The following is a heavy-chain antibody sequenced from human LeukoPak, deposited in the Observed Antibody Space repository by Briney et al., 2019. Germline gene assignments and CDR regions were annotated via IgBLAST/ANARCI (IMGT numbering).Heavy chain of an antibody. V-gene: IGHV3-53*01. D-gene: IGHD3-3*01. Sequence: GGSLRLSCEASGFTVSSSYMSWVRQAPGKGLEWVSVIYSGGSTYYADSVKGRFTIPRDNSKNTLYLQMNSLRAEDTAVYYCAKDPTYYDFWSGYSPGYGMDVWGQGTTVTVSS. CDR1: GFTVSSSY. J-gene: IGHJ6*02. CDR3: AKDPTYYDFWSGYSPGYGMDV. CDR2: IYSGGST.